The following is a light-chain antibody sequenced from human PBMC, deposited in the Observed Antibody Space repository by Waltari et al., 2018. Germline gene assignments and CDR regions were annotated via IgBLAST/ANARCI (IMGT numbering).Light chain of an antibody. V-gene: IGKV3-15*01. CDR1: QRVGTN. J-gene: IGKJ1*01. CDR2: DAT. CDR3: QQYNNRPPVT. Sequence: THSPTTLYASPGARATLSCRASQRVGTNFAWFRQKPGQAPRLLIPDATTWAPGAPPRFSGSGSGTDFTLTITNLQSEDFAVYYCQQYNNRPPVTFGQGTKVEVK.